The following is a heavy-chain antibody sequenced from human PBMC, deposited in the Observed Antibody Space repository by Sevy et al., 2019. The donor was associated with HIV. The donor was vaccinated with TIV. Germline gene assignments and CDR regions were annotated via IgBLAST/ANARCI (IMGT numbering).Heavy chain of an antibody. D-gene: IGHD4-17*01. CDR3: ARDLEFYDYGDYGPAFMPDY. V-gene: IGHV3-33*01. CDR2: IWCEGSNT. CDR1: GFTFSSYG. Sequence: GGSLRLSCAASGFTFSSYGMHWVRQAPGKGLEWVAVIWCEGSNTYYADSVKGRFTISRDIAKNTLHLQMNSLRAEDTAVYYCARDLEFYDYGDYGPAFMPDYWGQGTLVTVSS. J-gene: IGHJ4*02.